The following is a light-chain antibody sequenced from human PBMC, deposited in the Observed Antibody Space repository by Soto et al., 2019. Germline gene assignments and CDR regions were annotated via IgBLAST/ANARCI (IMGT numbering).Light chain of an antibody. CDR2: DVT. Sequence: QSALTQPASVSGSPGQSITISCAGTSSDVGYYNYVSWYQQHPGKAPKLMIYDVTYRPSGVSNRFSGSKSGNTASLTVSRLQAEDEADYYCTSYTSSSTYVFGTATQLTVL. J-gene: IGLJ1*01. CDR3: TSYTSSSTYV. CDR1: SSDVGYYNY. V-gene: IGLV2-14*03.